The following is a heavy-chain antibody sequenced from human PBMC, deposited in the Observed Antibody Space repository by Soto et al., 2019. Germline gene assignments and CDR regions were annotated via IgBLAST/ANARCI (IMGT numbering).Heavy chain of an antibody. CDR3: ARTYYDILTGYLADAFDI. V-gene: IGHV1-8*01. CDR1: GYTFTSYD. D-gene: IGHD3-9*01. J-gene: IGHJ3*02. CDR2: MNPNSGNT. Sequence: VQLVQSGAEVKKPGASVKVSCKASGYTFTSYDINWVRQATGQGLEWMGWMNPNSGNTGYAQKFQGRVTMTRNTSISTAYMELSSLRSEDTAVYYCARTYYDILTGYLADAFDIWGQGTMVTVSS.